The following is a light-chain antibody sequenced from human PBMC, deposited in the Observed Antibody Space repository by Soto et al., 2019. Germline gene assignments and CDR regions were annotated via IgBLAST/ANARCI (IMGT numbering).Light chain of an antibody. CDR3: QQYVTSPWT. Sequence: EIVLTQSPGTLSLSPGERATLSCRASQSVSGSYLAWYQHKPGQAPRLLLYGASSRPTDIPDRFSGSGSGTNFTLTISRLEPEDFAVFYCQQYVTSPWTFGQGTKVDIK. CDR2: GAS. CDR1: QSVSGSY. V-gene: IGKV3-20*01. J-gene: IGKJ1*01.